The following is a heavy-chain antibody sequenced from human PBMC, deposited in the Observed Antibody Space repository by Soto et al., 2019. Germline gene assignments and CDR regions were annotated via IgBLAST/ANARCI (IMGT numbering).Heavy chain of an antibody. V-gene: IGHV3-48*01. CDR3: ARAEVISGVVITQQFYFAH. D-gene: IGHD3-3*01. CDR2: ISSSSSII. CDR1: GFTFSSYS. Sequence: GGSLRLSCAASGFTFSSYSMNWVRQAPGKGLEWVSYISSSSSIIYYADSVKGRFTISRDKAKNSLYLQMNSLRGEDTAVYYCARAEVISGVVITQQFYFAHWRHGTLVTVSS. J-gene: IGHJ4*01.